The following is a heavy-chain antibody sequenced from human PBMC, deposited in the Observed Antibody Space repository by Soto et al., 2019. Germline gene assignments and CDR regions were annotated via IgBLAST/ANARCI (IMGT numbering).Heavy chain of an antibody. V-gene: IGHV5-10-1*01. CDR1: GYSFTIYW. CDR3: ARHQAYDAFDI. J-gene: IGHJ3*02. Sequence: GESLKISCDGSGYSFTIYWISLVLQMPGKGLEWMGRIDPSDSYTNYSPSFQGHVTISADKSISTAYLQWSSLKASDTAMYYCARHQAYDAFDIWGQGTMVTVSS. CDR2: IDPSDSYT.